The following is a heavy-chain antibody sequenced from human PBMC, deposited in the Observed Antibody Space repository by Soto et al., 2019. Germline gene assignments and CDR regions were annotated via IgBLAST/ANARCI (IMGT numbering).Heavy chain of an antibody. D-gene: IGHD2-8*01. CDR2: VYYRGRS. V-gene: IGHV4-39*01. CDR1: GGSVSNSNYY. J-gene: IGHJ4*02. CDR3: VSQRTSVLTQAYFDY. Sequence: SETLSLTCTVSGGSVSNSNYYWGWIRQPPGKGLEWIGSVYYRGRSYSKSSVKSRVTISVDTSKNQFSLNLNSVTASDTAVYFCVSQRTSVLTQAYFDYWGPGALVTVSS.